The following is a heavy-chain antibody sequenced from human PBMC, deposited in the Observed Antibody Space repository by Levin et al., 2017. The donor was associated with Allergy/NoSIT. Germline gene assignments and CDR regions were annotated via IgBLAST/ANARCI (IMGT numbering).Heavy chain of an antibody. CDR3: ARGRETAVGTWGWLDP. D-gene: IGHD6-13*01. V-gene: IGHV1-46*01. Sequence: GESLKISCKASGYTFTSNYIHWVRQAPGQGLEWMGIINPSTGNTYYAQKFQGRVIMTSDMSTSAVYMELSSLRSEETAVYYCARGRETAVGTWGWLDPWGQGTLVTVSS. CDR1: GYTFTSNY. J-gene: IGHJ5*02. CDR2: INPSTGNT.